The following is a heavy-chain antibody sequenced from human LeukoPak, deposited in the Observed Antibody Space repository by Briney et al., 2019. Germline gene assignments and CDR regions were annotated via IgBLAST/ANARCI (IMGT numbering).Heavy chain of an antibody. J-gene: IGHJ4*02. Sequence: ASVKVSCKASGYNFAGFYIHWVRQAPGKGLEWMGRINPTSGGTNYTQKFQGRVTMTGDPSISTAYMELTSLTSDDTAVYLCARGYCSTLSCYWGYWGQGTLVTVSS. CDR2: INPTSGGT. D-gene: IGHD2-2*01. CDR1: GYNFAGFY. V-gene: IGHV1-2*02. CDR3: ARGYCSTLSCYWGY.